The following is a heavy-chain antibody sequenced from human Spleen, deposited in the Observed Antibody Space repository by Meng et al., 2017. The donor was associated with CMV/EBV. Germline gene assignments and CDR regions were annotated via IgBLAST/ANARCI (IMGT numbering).Heavy chain of an antibody. CDR2: ISSSSTNI. D-gene: IGHD2-8*01. J-gene: IGHJ4*02. Sequence: GGSLRLSCVCSEFSFSSYNMNWVRQAQGKGLEWVSSISSSSTNIYYADSVKGRFTISRDNAKNSLYLQMNSMRGEDTAVYYCARGEMEGADTNFDYWGQGTLVTVSS. CDR3: ARGEMEGADTNFDY. CDR1: EFSFSSYN. V-gene: IGHV3-21*01.